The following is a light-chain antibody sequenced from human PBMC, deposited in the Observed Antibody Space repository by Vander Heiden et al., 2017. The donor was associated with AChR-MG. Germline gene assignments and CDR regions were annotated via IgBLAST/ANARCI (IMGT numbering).Light chain of an antibody. CDR2: EVS. J-gene: IGLJ2*01. V-gene: IGLV2-8*01. CDR3: SSYAGSNNRVV. CDR1: SSDVGGYNY. Sequence: QSALTQPPSASASPGQSVTISCTGTSSDVGGYNYVSWYQQHPGKAPKVMIYEVSKRPSGVPDRFSGSKSGNTASLTVSGLQAEDEADYYCSSYAGSNNRVVFGGGTKLTVL.